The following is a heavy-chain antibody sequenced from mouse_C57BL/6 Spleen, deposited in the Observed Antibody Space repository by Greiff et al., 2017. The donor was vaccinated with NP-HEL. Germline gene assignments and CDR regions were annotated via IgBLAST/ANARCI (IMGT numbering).Heavy chain of an antibody. CDR3: ARSITTVVAFDY. CDR2: INPSNGGT. V-gene: IGHV1-53*01. D-gene: IGHD1-1*01. Sequence: QVQLKQPGTELVKPGASVKLSCKASGYTFTSYWMHWVKQRPGQGLEWIGNINPSNGGTNYNEKFKSKATLTVDKSSSTAYMQLSSLTSEDSAVYYCARSITTVVAFDYWGQGTTLTVSS. J-gene: IGHJ2*01. CDR1: GYTFTSYW.